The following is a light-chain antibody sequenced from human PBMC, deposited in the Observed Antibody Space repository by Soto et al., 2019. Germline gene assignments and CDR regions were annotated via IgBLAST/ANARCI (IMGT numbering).Light chain of an antibody. CDR1: QGIRND. CDR3: LQDYNYPWT. Sequence: AIPMTQSPSSLSAYVGDRVTITCRASQGIRNDLGWYQQKPGKAPKLLIYAASSLQSGVPSRFSGSGSGTDITLTISSLQPEDFATYYCLQDYNYPWTFGQGTKV. J-gene: IGKJ1*01. CDR2: AAS. V-gene: IGKV1-6*01.